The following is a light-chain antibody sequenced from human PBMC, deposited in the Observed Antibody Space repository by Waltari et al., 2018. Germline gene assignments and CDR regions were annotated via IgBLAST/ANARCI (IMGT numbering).Light chain of an antibody. CDR2: AAS. V-gene: IGKV3-11*01. CDR1: QSVSSF. Sequence: EIVLTQSPATLSLSPGERATLSCRASQSVSSFLAWYQQKPGQTPRLLIYAASNRATGIPARFSGSGSGTDFTLTISSLEPEDFAVSCCQHRSAWPLTFGGGTKVEVK. J-gene: IGKJ4*01. CDR3: QHRSAWPLT.